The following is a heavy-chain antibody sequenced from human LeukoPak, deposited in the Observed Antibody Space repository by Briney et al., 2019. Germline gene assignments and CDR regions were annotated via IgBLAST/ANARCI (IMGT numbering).Heavy chain of an antibody. D-gene: IGHD3-16*02. V-gene: IGHV4-34*01. J-gene: IGHJ5*02. CDR2: INHSGST. CDR1: GGSFSGYY. Sequence: SETLSLTCAVYGGSFSGYYWSWIRQPPGKGLEWIGEINHSGSTNYNPSLKSRVTISVDTSKNQFSLKLSSVTAADTAGYYCARHSSYYDYVWGSYPSLGWFDPWGQGTLVTVSS. CDR3: ARHSSYYDYVWGSYPSLGWFDP.